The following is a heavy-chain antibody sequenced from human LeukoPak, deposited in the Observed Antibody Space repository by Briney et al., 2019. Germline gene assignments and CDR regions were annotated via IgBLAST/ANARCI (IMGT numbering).Heavy chain of an antibody. J-gene: IGHJ6*02. D-gene: IGHD4-17*01. Sequence: ASVKVCCKASGYTFISYDINWVRQATGQGLEWMGWMNPNSGNTGYAQKFQGRVTMTRNTSISTAYMELSSLRSEDTAVYYCARVFGDYPHYYYGMDVWGQGTTVTVSS. CDR3: ARVFGDYPHYYYGMDV. CDR1: GYTFISYD. V-gene: IGHV1-8*01. CDR2: MNPNSGNT.